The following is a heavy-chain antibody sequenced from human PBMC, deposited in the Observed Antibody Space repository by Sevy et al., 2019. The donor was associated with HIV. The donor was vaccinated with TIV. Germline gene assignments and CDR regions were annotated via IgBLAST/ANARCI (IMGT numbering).Heavy chain of an antibody. D-gene: IGHD2-15*01. Sequence: SQTLSLTCAISGDSVSSNSAAWNWIRQSPSRGLEWLGRTYYRSKWYNDYAVSVKSRITINPDTSNNQFSLQLYSVTPGDTAVDDCARAGGGGYCSGGSCYSSYYYFYGMDVWGQGTTVTVSS. J-gene: IGHJ6*02. CDR1: GDSVSSNSAA. CDR2: TYYRSKWYN. V-gene: IGHV6-1*01. CDR3: ARAGGGGYCSGGSCYSSYYYFYGMDV.